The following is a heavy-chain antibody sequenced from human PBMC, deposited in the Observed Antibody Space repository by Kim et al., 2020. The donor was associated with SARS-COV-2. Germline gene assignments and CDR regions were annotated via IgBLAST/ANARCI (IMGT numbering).Heavy chain of an antibody. CDR3: ARHSGGWYSSSWVYGMGV. CDR2: IYYSGTY. J-gene: IGHJ6*02. CDR1: GGPINSPTYY. Sequence: SETLSLTCSVAGGPINSPTYYWGWVRQPPGKGLEGIASIYYSGTYYYNPSLRSRVTMSVDTSENQFSLILRSLTAADTAKYFCARHSGGWYSSSWVYGMGVWGQGTTVTVSS. D-gene: IGHD6-13*01. V-gene: IGHV4-39*01.